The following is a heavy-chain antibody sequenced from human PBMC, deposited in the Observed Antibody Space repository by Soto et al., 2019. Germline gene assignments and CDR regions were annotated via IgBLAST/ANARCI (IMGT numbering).Heavy chain of an antibody. D-gene: IGHD4-17*01. Sequence: PSETLSLTCTVSGGSISSGDYYWSWIRQPPGKGLEWIGYIYYSGSTYYNPSLKSRVTISVDTSKNQFSLKLSSVTAADTAVYYCARVPDYGDSLFDPWGQGTLVTVSS. CDR3: ARVPDYGDSLFDP. CDR1: GGSISSGDYY. CDR2: IYYSGST. J-gene: IGHJ5*02. V-gene: IGHV4-30-4*01.